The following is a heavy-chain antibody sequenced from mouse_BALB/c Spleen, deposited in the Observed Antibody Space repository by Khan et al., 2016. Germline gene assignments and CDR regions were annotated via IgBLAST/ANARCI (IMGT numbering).Heavy chain of an antibody. CDR3: ARLTPYAMDY. D-gene: IGHD4-1*01. J-gene: IGHJ4*01. CDR1: GFTFSVFG. Sequence: VELVESGGGLVQPGGSRKLSCAASGFTFSVFGIHWVRQAPETGLEWVAYISGGSSTIYYADTVKGRFTISRAHPKNTLFRQMTSRRSEDTAVYYCARLTPYAMDYWGQGTSVTVSS. CDR2: ISGGSSTI. V-gene: IGHV5-17*02.